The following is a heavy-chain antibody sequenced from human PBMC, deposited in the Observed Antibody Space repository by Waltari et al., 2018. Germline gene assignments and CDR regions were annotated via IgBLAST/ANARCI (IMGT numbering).Heavy chain of an antibody. CDR2: INPNSGGT. J-gene: IGHJ4*02. CDR3: ARILRLGELSPVLGY. V-gene: IGHV1-2*02. Sequence: QVQLVQSGAAVTQPGASVKVSCKASGYPFPGSYMPWVHRAPGQGLEWMGWINPNSGGTNYAQKFQGRVTMTRDTSISTAYMELSRLRSDDTAVYYCARILRLGELSPVLGYWGQGTLVTVSS. CDR1: GYPFPGSY. D-gene: IGHD3-16*02.